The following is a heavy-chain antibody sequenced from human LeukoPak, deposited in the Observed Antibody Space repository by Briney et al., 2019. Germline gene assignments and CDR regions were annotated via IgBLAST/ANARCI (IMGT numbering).Heavy chain of an antibody. V-gene: IGHV3-23*01. D-gene: IGHD6-13*01. J-gene: IGHJ4*02. CDR3: ARDSQAVGTDFDY. Sequence: GWSLRLSCAASGFIFSNYAMNWVRQARGKGLDWVSSISGSGGNTYYADPVKGRFTIPRDNSKNTLYMQMNSLRAEDTAIYCGARDSQAVGTDFDYWGQGTLVAVFS. CDR2: ISGSGGNT. CDR1: GFIFSNYA.